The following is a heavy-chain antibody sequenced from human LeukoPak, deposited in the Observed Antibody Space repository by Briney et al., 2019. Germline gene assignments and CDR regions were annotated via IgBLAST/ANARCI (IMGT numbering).Heavy chain of an antibody. J-gene: IGHJ5*02. Sequence: ASVKVSCKAAGYTFTSYYMHWVRRAPGEGLEGMGWINPNSGGINYAQKFQGRVTMTRDTSISPAYMELSRLRCDDTAVYYCAREGTTGKTYCFDPWGQGTLVTVSS. D-gene: IGHD1-1*01. CDR3: AREGTTGKTYCFDP. V-gene: IGHV1-2*02. CDR2: INPNSGGI. CDR1: GYTFTSYY.